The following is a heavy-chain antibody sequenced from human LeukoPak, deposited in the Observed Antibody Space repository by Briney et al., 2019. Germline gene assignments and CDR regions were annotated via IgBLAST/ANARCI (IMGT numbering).Heavy chain of an antibody. CDR3: ARVQRGVAAAGTFDY. V-gene: IGHV4-31*03. Sequence: SETLSLTCTVSGGSISSGGYYWSWIRQHPGKGLEWIGYIYYSGSTYYNPSLKSRVTISVDTSKNQFSLKLSSVTAADTAVYYCARVQRGVAAAGTFDYWGQGTLVTVSS. D-gene: IGHD6-13*01. CDR1: GGSISSGGYY. CDR2: IYYSGST. J-gene: IGHJ4*02.